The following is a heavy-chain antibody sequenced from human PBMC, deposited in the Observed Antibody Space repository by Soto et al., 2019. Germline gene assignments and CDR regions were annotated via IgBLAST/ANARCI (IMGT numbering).Heavy chain of an antibody. V-gene: IGHV3-21*01. Sequence: EVQLVESGGGLVKPGGSLRLSCAASGFTFSSYTMTWVRQAPGKGLEWVSSISGTSSYIYYADSLKGRFTISRDNAKNSLYLQMDSLRAEDTAVYYCARVRVDNSKIAFDIWGQGTMVTVSS. CDR1: GFTFSSYT. J-gene: IGHJ3*02. CDR3: ARVRVDNSKIAFDI. D-gene: IGHD3-9*01. CDR2: ISGTSSYI.